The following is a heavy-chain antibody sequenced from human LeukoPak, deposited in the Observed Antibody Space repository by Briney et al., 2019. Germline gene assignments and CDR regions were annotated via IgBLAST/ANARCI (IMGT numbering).Heavy chain of an antibody. J-gene: IGHJ4*02. CDR2: IYYSGST. V-gene: IGHV4-39*01. D-gene: IGHD3-10*01. CDR3: ARHVLWFGELPDYFDY. CDR1: GGSISSSSYY. Sequence: SETLFLTCTVSGGSISSSSYYWGWIRQPPGKGLEWIGSIYYSGSTYYNPSLKSRVTISVDTSKNQFSLKLSSVTAADTAVYYCARHVLWFGELPDYFDYWGQGTLVTVSS.